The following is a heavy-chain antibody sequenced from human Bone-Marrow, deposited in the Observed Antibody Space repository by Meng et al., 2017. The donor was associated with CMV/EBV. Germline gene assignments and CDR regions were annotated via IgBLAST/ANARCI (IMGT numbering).Heavy chain of an antibody. V-gene: IGHV3-20*04. CDR1: GFTFDDYG. D-gene: IGHD5-18*01. Sequence: GESLKISCAASGFTFDDYGMSWVRQAPGKGLEWVSGINWNGGSTGYADSVKGRFTISRDNAKNSLYLQMNSLRAEDTAVYYCARDRFQGYSYGLIDYWGQGTRVTGSS. CDR3: ARDRFQGYSYGLIDY. CDR2: INWNGGST. J-gene: IGHJ4*02.